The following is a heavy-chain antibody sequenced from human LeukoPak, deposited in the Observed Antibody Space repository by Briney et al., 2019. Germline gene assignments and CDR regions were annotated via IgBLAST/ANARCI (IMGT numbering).Heavy chain of an antibody. D-gene: IGHD3-22*01. J-gene: IGHJ3*02. CDR2: INGGGVNT. CDR1: GFTFSSYA. V-gene: IGHV3-23*01. Sequence: GGSLRLSCAASGFTFSSYAMSWVRQAPGKGLEWVSTINGGGVNTHYADSVGGRFTISRDNSKNTLFLQMNSLRDEDTAVYYCAKAIYYDSSAPDAFDIWGQGTMVTVSS. CDR3: AKAIYYDSSAPDAFDI.